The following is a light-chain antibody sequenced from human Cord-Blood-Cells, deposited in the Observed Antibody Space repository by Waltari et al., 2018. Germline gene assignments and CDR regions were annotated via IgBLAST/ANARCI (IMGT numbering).Light chain of an antibody. J-gene: IGLJ2*01. CDR3: SSYTSSSTVV. CDR1: SSDGGGYNY. Sequence: SALTQPASVSGSPGQSITISCTGTSSDGGGYNYVSWYQQHPGKAPKLMIYDVSNRPSGVSNRFSGSKSGNTASLTISGLQAEDEADYYCSSYTSSSTVVFGGGTKLTVL. V-gene: IGLV2-14*01. CDR2: DVS.